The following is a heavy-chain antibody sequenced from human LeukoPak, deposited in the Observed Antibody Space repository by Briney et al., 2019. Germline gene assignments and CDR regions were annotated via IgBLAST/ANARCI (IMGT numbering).Heavy chain of an antibody. CDR1: GFTFSNYN. J-gene: IGHJ4*02. Sequence: GGSLRLSCAASGFTFSNYNMNWVRQAPGKGLEWVTFIRYDGSNKNYADSVKGRFTISRDNSKSTLYLQMNSLRAEDTAVYYCAKGNRYYYDSSGYYPIDYWGQGTLVTVSS. D-gene: IGHD3-22*01. CDR2: IRYDGSNK. V-gene: IGHV3-30*02. CDR3: AKGNRYYYDSSGYYPIDY.